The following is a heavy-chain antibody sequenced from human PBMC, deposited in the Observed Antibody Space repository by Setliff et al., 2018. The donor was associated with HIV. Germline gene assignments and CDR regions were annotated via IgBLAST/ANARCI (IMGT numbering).Heavy chain of an antibody. J-gene: IGHJ4*02. V-gene: IGHV3-11*04. CDR1: GFTFSDHY. Sequence: GGSLRLSCAASGFTFSDHYMDWVRQAPGKGLEWVSYITGSGTTIYYADSVKGRFTIPRDNAKNSLHLQMNSLRVEDTAVYYCARDEPTGGIDYWGQGTLVTVSS. CDR3: ARDEPTGGIDY. D-gene: IGHD3-10*01. CDR2: ITGSGTTI.